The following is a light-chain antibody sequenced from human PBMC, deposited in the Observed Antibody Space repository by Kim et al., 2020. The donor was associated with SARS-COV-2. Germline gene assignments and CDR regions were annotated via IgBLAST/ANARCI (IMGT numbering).Light chain of an antibody. Sequence: QLVLTQSPSASASLGASVKLTCTLSSGHSSYAIAWHQQQPEKGPRYLMKLNSDGSHSKGDGIPDRFSGSSSGAERYLTISSLQTEDEAHYYCQTWGTGGGYDLATGTQVTVL. J-gene: IGLJ1*01. CDR3: QTWGTGGGYD. CDR1: SGHSSYA. V-gene: IGLV4-69*01. CDR2: LNSDGSH.